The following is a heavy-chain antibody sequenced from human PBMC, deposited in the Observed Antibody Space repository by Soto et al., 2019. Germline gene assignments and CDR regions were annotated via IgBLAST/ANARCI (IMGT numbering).Heavy chain of an antibody. J-gene: IGHJ4*02. D-gene: IGHD2-8*02. CDR3: ARSTGDRPGLWVY. CDR2: ISSSSNYI. V-gene: IGHV3-21*01. Sequence: GGSLRLSCAASGFTFSSYSMNWVRQAPGKGLEWVSSISSSSNYIYYADSVRGRFTISRDNAKNSLYLQMNNLTAEDTAVYYCARSTGDRPGLWVYWGQGTLVTVSS. CDR1: GFTFSSYS.